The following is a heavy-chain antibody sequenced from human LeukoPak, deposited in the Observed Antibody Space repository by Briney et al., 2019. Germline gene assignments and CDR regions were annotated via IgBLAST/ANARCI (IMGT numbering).Heavy chain of an antibody. CDR2: INHSGST. V-gene: IGHV4-34*01. D-gene: IGHD3-3*01. CDR3: ARGLTIPSYAFDI. Sequence: SETLSLTCAVYGGSFSGYYWSWIRQPPGKGLGWIGEINHSGSTNYNPSLKSRVTISVDTSKNQFSLKLSSVTAADTAVYCCARGLTIPSYAFDIWGQGTMVTVSS. CDR1: GGSFSGYY. J-gene: IGHJ3*02.